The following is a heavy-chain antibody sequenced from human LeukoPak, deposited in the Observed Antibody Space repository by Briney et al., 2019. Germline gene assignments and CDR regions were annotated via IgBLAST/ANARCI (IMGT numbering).Heavy chain of an antibody. J-gene: IGHJ3*01. CDR1: GFTFSSYG. V-gene: IGHV3-30*18. CDR3: AKDSDIAVAGTDDAFDL. CDR2: ISYDGSSE. Sequence: GGSLRLSCAASGFTFSSYGMHWVRQAPGKGLQWVAVISYDGSSEYYADSVKGRFIISRDNSKNTLHLQVNSLRAEDTAVYYCAKDSDIAVAGTDDAFDLWGQGTMVTVSS. D-gene: IGHD6-19*01.